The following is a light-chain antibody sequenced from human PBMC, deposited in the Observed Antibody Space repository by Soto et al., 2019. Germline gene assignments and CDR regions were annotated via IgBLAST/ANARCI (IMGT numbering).Light chain of an antibody. V-gene: IGKV1-5*01. Sequence: DIQMTQSPSTLSASVGDGVTITCRASQNISVWLAWYQQRPGKAPKFLIYDASSLETGVPSRFSGSGSGTDFTLTIRSLQPDDFATYYGQQYDSSSPTFGQGTKLESK. CDR3: QQYDSSSPT. CDR1: QNISVW. J-gene: IGKJ2*01. CDR2: DAS.